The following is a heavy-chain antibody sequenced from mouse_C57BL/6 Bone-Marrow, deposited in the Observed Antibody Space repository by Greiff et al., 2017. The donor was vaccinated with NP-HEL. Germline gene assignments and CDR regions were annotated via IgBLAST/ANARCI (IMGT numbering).Heavy chain of an antibody. CDR1: GFTFSDFY. Sequence: EVMLVESGGGLVQSGRSLRLSCATSGFTFSDFYMEWVRQAPGKGLEWIAASRNKANDYTTEYSASVKGRFIVSRDTSQSILYLQMNALRAEDTAIYYCARDALYYGSSPYAMDYWGQGTSVTVSS. D-gene: IGHD1-1*01. J-gene: IGHJ4*01. CDR2: SRNKANDYTT. CDR3: ARDALYYGSSPYAMDY. V-gene: IGHV7-1*01.